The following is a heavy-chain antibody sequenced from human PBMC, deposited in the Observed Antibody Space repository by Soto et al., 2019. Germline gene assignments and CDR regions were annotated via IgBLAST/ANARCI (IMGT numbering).Heavy chain of an antibody. CDR3: ARVHCSAGTCLDGLDL. Sequence: PSQTLSLTCVISGGSVSSNGACWNWIRQSPSRGLQWLGRIYYRSKWFHDYAASVESRMAINPDTSRNQFSLQLNYVTPEDTAVYYCARVHCSAGTCLDGLDLWGQGTTVTSP. CDR2: IYYRSKWFH. V-gene: IGHV6-1*01. D-gene: IGHD2-15*01. CDR1: GGSVSSNGAC. J-gene: IGHJ6*02.